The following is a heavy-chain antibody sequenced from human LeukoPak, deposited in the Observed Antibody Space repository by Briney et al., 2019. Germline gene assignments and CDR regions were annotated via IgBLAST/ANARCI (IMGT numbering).Heavy chain of an antibody. D-gene: IGHD3-10*01. CDR2: ISSSGSTI. V-gene: IGHV3-11*01. Sequence: GGSLRLSCAASGFTFSDYYMSWIRQAPGKGLEWVSYISSSGSTIYYADSVKGRFTISRDNAKNSLYLQMNSLRAEDTAVYYCAREVSLWFGELPGRAYYFDYWGQGTLVTVSS. CDR1: GFTFSDYY. CDR3: AREVSLWFGELPGRAYYFDY. J-gene: IGHJ4*02.